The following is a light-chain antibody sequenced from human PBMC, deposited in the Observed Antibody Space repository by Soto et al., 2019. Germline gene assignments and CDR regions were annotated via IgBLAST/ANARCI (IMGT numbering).Light chain of an antibody. J-gene: IGKJ5*01. V-gene: IGKV3-20*01. CDR1: QSVSSY. Sequence: IVLTQSPATLSLSPWERTTLSCRASQSVSSYLAWYQQKPGQAPRLLIYGASSRATGIPDRFSGSGSGTDFTLTISRLEPEGFAVFYCQQYGNSPITFGQGTRLEIK. CDR3: QQYGNSPIT. CDR2: GAS.